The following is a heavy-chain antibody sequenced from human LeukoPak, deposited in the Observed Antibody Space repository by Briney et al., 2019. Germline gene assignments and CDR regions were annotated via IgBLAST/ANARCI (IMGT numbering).Heavy chain of an antibody. V-gene: IGHV3-21*01. CDR2: ISSSSSYI. D-gene: IGHD4-17*01. Sequence: GGSLRLSCAASGFTFSSYSMNWVRQAPGKGLEWVSSISSSSSYIYYADSVKGRFTISRDNAKNSLYLQMNSLRAEDTAVYYCARDPVGHGDHDYWGQGTLVTVS. J-gene: IGHJ4*02. CDR1: GFTFSSYS. CDR3: ARDPVGHGDHDY.